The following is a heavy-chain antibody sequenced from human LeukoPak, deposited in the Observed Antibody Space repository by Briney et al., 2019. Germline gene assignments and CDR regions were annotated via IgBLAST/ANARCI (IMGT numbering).Heavy chain of an antibody. CDR2: ISSSSSYT. J-gene: IGHJ6*04. V-gene: IGHV3-11*06. D-gene: IGHD1-26*01. Sequence: GGSLRLSCGASGFTFSDYYMSWLRQAPGKGLEWVSYISSSSSYTNYADSVRGRFTISRDNAKNSLYLQMNSLRAEDTAVYYCARDWEQGVYGMDVWGKGTTVTVSS. CDR3: ARDWEQGVYGMDV. CDR1: GFTFSDYY.